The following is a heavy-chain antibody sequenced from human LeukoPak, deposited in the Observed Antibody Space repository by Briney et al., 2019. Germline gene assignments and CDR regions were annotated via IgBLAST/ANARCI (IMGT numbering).Heavy chain of an antibody. Sequence: ASVKVSCKASGYTFTSYGVSWVRQAPGQGLEWMGWISTYNGDTDYAQKHQGRLTMTTDTSTSTAYMELRSLRSDDTAVYYCARDPGQYYDILTGYYTPYYFDNWGQGTLVTVSS. V-gene: IGHV1-18*01. CDR1: GYTFTSYG. CDR3: ARDPGQYYDILTGYYTPYYFDN. J-gene: IGHJ4*02. CDR2: ISTYNGDT. D-gene: IGHD3-9*01.